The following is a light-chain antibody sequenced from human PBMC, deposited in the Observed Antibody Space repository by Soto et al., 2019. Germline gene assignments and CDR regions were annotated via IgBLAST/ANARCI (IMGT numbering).Light chain of an antibody. CDR1: QSVSSSH. CDR3: EQYGSSPWT. V-gene: IGKV3-20*01. CDR2: GAS. J-gene: IGKJ1*01. Sequence: EIVLTQSPGTLSLSPGERATLFCRASQSVSSSHITWYQQKLGQAPRLLMYGASSRATGIPDRFSSSGSGTDFILTISRLEPDDYAVYYCEQYGSSPWTFGQGTKVEIK.